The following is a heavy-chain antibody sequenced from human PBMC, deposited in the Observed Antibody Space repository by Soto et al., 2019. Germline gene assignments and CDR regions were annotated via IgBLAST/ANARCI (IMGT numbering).Heavy chain of an antibody. D-gene: IGHD3-9*01. CDR1: GGTFSRYA. CDR3: ARDLLLGRYFDWEFDY. CDR2: ISAYNGNK. V-gene: IGHV1-18*01. J-gene: IGHJ4*02. Sequence: GASVNVSCKASGGTFSRYAIRGVRQAAGQGLEGMGWISAYNGNKHYAQKLQGRVTMTKDTSTSTAYMELRSLRSDDSGVYYCARDLLLGRYFDWEFDYRGQGTLVTVSS.